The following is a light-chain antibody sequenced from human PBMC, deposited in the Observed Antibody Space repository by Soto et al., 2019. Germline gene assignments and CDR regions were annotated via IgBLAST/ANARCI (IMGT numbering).Light chain of an antibody. V-gene: IGLV2-14*03. CDR1: SSDVGGDHNF. Sequence: QSVLTQPASVYGAPGQSIAISCTGTSSDVGGDHNFVSWYQHHPGKAPKLTIYDVSNRPSGVSDRFSGSKSGNTASLTISGLQAEDEADYYCSSYPISSTYVCGTGTKVTVL. CDR3: SSYPISSTYV. J-gene: IGLJ1*01. CDR2: DVS.